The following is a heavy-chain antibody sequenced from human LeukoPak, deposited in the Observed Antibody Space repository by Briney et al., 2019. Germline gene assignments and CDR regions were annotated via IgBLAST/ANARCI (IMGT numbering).Heavy chain of an antibody. Sequence: TETLSLTCAVSGYSISSGYYWGWIRQPPGKGLEWIESIYHSGSTYYNPSLKSRVTISVDTSKNQFSLKLSSVTAADTAVYSCARSPVQCSSSTCFGFYFDYWGQGTLVIASS. J-gene: IGHJ4*02. V-gene: IGHV4-38-2*01. D-gene: IGHD2-2*01. CDR3: ARSPVQCSSSTCFGFYFDY. CDR2: IYHSGST. CDR1: GYSISSGYY.